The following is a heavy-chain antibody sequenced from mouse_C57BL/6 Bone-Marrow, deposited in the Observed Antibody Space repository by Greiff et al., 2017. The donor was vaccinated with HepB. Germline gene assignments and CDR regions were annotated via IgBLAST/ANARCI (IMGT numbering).Heavy chain of an antibody. CDR2: INPSSGYT. CDR1: GYTFTSYT. J-gene: IGHJ4*01. CDR3: ARWLRRGYAMDY. V-gene: IGHV1-4*01. D-gene: IGHD2-2*01. Sequence: QVQLQQSGAELARPGASVKMSCKASGYTFTSYTMHWVKQRPGQGLEWIGYINPSSGYTKYNQKFKDKATLTADKSSSTAYMQLSSLTSEDSAVYYCARWLRRGYAMDYWGQGTSVTVSS.